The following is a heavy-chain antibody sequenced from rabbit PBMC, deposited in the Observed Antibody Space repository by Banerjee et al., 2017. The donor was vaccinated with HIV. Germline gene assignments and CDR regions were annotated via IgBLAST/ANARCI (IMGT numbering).Heavy chain of an antibody. Sequence: QEQRVETGGGLVQPEGSLTLTCKASGVDLSSNAMRWVRQAPGKGTEWIACIYNGDGSTYYASWVNGRFTISRSTSLNTVTLQMTSLTAADTATYFGARDHADGAGFTYDLWGPGTLVTVS. CDR3: ARDHADGAGFTYDL. V-gene: IGHV1S47*01. D-gene: IGHD6-1*01. CDR2: IYNGDGST. J-gene: IGHJ4*01. CDR1: GVDLSSNA.